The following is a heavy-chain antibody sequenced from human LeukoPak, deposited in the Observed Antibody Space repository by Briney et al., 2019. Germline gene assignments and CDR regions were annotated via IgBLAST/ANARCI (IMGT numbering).Heavy chain of an antibody. CDR2: ISYDGSNK. CDR1: EFIFSAYG. J-gene: IGHJ4*02. V-gene: IGHV3-30*18. CDR3: AKDGALGYCSGGSCHFDY. Sequence: GGSLRLSCAASEFIFSAYGIHWVRQAPGKGLEWVATISYDGSNKYYGDSVKGRFTISRDNSKNTLYLQMNSLRAEDTAVYYCAKDGALGYCSGGSCHFDYWGQGTLVTVSP. D-gene: IGHD2-15*01.